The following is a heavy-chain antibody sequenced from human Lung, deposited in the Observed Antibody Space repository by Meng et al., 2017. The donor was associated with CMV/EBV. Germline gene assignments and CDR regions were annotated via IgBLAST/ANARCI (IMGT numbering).Heavy chain of an antibody. Sequence: GGSLRLSCAASGFTFSDNDMSWVRQAPGKGLEWVSVIYSGGSTYYADSVKGRFTISRDNYKNTLYLQMNSLRAEDTAVYYCARGVEWVGSGGYLVMDVWGQGTTVTVSS. J-gene: IGHJ6*02. D-gene: IGHD5-12*01. CDR3: ARGVEWVGSGGYLVMDV. CDR1: GFTFSDND. CDR2: IYSGGST. V-gene: IGHV3-66*02.